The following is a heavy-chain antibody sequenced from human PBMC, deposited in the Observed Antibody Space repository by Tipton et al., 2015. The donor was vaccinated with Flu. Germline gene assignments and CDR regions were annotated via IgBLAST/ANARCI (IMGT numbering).Heavy chain of an antibody. CDR1: SGSIRSTNYF. CDR3: ARTHWSGYQYYMDF. J-gene: IGHJ6*03. CDR2: IYPSGTT. D-gene: IGHD3-10*01. V-gene: IGHV4-39*01. Sequence: GLVKPSETLSLTCTVSSGSIRSTNYFCAWIRQPPGKRLELIGSIYPSGTTYYNPSLKSRVTISVDTSKSQFSLKLTSVTAGDTAVYYCARTHWSGYQYYMDFWGRGTTVTVSS.